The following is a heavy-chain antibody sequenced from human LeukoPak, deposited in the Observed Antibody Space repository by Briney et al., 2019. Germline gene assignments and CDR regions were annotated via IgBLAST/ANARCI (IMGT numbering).Heavy chain of an antibody. CDR3: AREPRDGSVGSVRYAFDI. Sequence: PGGSLRLSCAASGFTFSSYAMHWVRQAPGKGLEWVAVISYDGNNKYYADSVKGRFTISRDNSKNTLYLQMNSLRAEDTAVYYCAREPRDGSVGSVRYAFDIWGQGTMVTVSS. CDR1: GFTFSSYA. CDR2: ISYDGNNK. J-gene: IGHJ3*02. V-gene: IGHV3-30-3*01. D-gene: IGHD3-10*01.